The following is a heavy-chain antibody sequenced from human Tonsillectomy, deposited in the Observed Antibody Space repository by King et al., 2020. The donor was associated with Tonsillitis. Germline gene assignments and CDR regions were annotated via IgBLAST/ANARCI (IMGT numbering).Heavy chain of an antibody. CDR1: GFSLSTSGVG. Sequence: ITLKESGPTLVKPTQTLTLTCTFSGFSLSTSGVGVGWIRQPPGKALEWLALIYWYDDKRYSPSLKSRLTITKDTSKNQVVLKMTNMDPVDTATYYCALIVYDSSGISIDYWGQGTLVTVSS. V-gene: IGHV2-5*01. CDR3: ALIVYDSSGISIDY. CDR2: IYWYDDK. J-gene: IGHJ4*02. D-gene: IGHD3-22*01.